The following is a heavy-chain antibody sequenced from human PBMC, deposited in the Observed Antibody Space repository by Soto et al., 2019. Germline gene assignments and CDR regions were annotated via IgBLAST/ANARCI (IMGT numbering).Heavy chain of an antibody. Sequence: PGGSLRLSCAASGFTFTDYWMSWVRQAPGKGLEWVANLNQDGSEKNCVDSVKGRLTISRDNAKNSVYVQLNSLRAEDTAVYYCPRPRFIATSYVKGVTYVFDNWGKRATVTASS. D-gene: IGHD2-8*01. CDR2: LNQDGSEK. CDR1: GFTFTDYW. CDR3: PRPRFIATSYVKGVTYVFDN. V-gene: IGHV3-7*03. J-gene: IGHJ4*02.